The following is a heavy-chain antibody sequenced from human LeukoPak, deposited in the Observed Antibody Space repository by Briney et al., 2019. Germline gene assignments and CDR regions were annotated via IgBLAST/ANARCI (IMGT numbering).Heavy chain of an antibody. J-gene: IGHJ4*02. CDR3: AHRRRGSYHFDY. D-gene: IGHD1-26*01. Sequence: SGPTLVNPTQTLTLPCTFSVVSLSTSGAGVGWIRQPPGKSLEWLALIYWNDDKRYSPSLKSRLTITKDTSKNQVVLTMTNMDPVDTATYYCAHRRRGSYHFDYWGQGTLVTVSS. CDR2: IYWNDDK. CDR1: VVSLSTSGAG. V-gene: IGHV2-5*01.